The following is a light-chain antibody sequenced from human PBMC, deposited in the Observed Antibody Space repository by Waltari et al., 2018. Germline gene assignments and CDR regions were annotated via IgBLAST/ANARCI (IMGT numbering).Light chain of an antibody. CDR3: CSYVRDITWV. Sequence: QSALTQPASVSGSPGQSIPISCTGTSSAVGSYNLVPWYRHHPGKAPKLMIYEGTQRPSGVSDRFSGSKSGDTASLTISGLQAEDEADYYCCSYVRDITWVFGGGTKLTVL. CDR1: SSAVGSYNL. CDR2: EGT. J-gene: IGLJ3*02. V-gene: IGLV2-23*01.